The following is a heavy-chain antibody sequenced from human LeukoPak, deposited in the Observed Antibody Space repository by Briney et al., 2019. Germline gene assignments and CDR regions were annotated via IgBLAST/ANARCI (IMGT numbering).Heavy chain of an antibody. V-gene: IGHV3-30*18. CDR2: ISYDGNRK. CDR3: AKNGFELRSGELSSPN. D-gene: IGHD3-16*02. CDR1: GFSFSTYG. Sequence: GGPLRLSCAASGFSFSTYGMHWVRQAPGKGLEWVAAISYDGNRKDYADSVRGRFTISRDNFENTLYLQMNSLRVEDTAVYYCAKNGFELRSGELSSPNWGQGTLVTVSS. J-gene: IGHJ4*02.